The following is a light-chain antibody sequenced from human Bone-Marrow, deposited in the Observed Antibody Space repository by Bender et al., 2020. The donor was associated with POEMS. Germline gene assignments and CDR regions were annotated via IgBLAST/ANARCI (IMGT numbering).Light chain of an antibody. CDR3: YSTDSSGKGV. J-gene: IGLJ2*01. Sequence: SYELTQPPSVSVSPGQTARITCSGDALSKKSVFWYQQKSGQAPVLVIYEDDKRPSGIPERFSGSSSGTRATLTISGAQVDDEVDYYCYSTDSSGKGVFGGGTKLTVL. CDR1: ALSKKS. V-gene: IGLV3-10*01. CDR2: EDD.